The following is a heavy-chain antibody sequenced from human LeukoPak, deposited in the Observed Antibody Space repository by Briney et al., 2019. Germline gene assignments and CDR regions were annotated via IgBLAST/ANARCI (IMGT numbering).Heavy chain of an antibody. CDR3: ATGLPFGVLLLWDGHYYYGMDV. J-gene: IGHJ6*02. CDR1: GYTFARYY. V-gene: IGHV1-46*01. CDR2: INPSGGST. Sequence: ASVKVSCKASGYTFARYYMHWVRQAPGQGLEWMGIINPSGGSTSYAQKFQGRITMTRDTSTSTVYMELSSLRSEDTAVYYCATGLPFGVLLLWDGHYYYGMDVWGQGTTVTVSS. D-gene: IGHD3-10*01.